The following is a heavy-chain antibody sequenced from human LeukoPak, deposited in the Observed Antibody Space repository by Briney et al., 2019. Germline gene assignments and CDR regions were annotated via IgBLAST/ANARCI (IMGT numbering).Heavy chain of an antibody. J-gene: IGHJ4*02. Sequence: PSETLSLTCTVSGGSISSSSYYWGWIRQPPGKGLEWIGSICYSGSTYYNPSLKSRVTISVDTSKNQFSLKLSSVTAADTAVYYCGRQPGHYYDRSGYLDYWGQGTLVTVSS. CDR3: GRQPGHYYDRSGYLDY. V-gene: IGHV4-39*01. CDR1: GGSISSSSYY. D-gene: IGHD3-22*01. CDR2: ICYSGST.